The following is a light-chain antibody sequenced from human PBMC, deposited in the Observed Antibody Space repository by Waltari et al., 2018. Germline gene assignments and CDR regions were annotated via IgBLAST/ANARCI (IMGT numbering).Light chain of an antibody. J-gene: IGKJ4*01. CDR2: DAS. CDR3: QQRSNWPRT. V-gene: IGKV3-11*01. Sequence: EIVLPQSPATLSLSPGERATLSCRTSQSVRSYLAWYQHKPSQAPRLRIYDASNRATGIPARFSGSGSGTDFTLTISSLEPEDFAVYYCQQRSNWPRTLGGGTKVDIK. CDR1: QSVRSY.